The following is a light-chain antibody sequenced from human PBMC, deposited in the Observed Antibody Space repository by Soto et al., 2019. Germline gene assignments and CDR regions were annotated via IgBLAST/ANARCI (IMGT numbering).Light chain of an antibody. CDR3: CSYAGSGTFYV. CDR2: AVT. V-gene: IGLV2-14*03. Sequence: QSALTQPASVSGSPGQSITISCTRTTHSDIGDLVSWYEHHPGSAPKLIIYAVTNRPSGISNRFSGSKSGNTASLTISGLQAEDEADFYCCSYAGSGTFYVFGSGTQVTVL. CDR1: THSDIGDL. J-gene: IGLJ1*01.